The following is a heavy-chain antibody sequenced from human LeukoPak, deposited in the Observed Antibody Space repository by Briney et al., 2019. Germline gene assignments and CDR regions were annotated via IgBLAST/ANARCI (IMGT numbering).Heavy chain of an antibody. V-gene: IGHV4-31*03. CDR2: IYYSGST. D-gene: IGHD6-6*01. CDR1: GGSISSGGYY. Sequence: TSETLSLTCTVSGGSISSGGYYWSWIRQHPGKGLEWIGYIYYSGSTYYNPPLKSRVTILVDTSKNQFSLKLSSVTAADTAVYYCAREYSSSSCFDPWGQGTLVTVSS. CDR3: AREYSSSSCFDP. J-gene: IGHJ5*02.